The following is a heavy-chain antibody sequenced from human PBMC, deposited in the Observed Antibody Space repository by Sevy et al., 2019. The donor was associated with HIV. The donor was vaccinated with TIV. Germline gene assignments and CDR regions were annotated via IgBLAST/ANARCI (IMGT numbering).Heavy chain of an antibody. CDR2: INSGGGST. D-gene: IGHD3-22*01. CDR3: AKDVVGGYYDSSGYSDD. Sequence: GGSLRLSCAASGFTFTEFVMSWVRQSPGKGLEWVSTINSGGGSTYYADSVKGRFTISRDNSQNTLDLQMNNLRAEDTAVYYRAKDVVGGYYDSSGYSDDWGQGTPVTVSS. J-gene: IGHJ4*02. V-gene: IGHV3-23*01. CDR1: GFTFTEFV.